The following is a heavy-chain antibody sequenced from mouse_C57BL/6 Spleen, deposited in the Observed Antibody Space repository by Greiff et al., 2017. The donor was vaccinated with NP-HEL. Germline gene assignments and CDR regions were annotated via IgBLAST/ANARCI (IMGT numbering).Heavy chain of an antibody. J-gene: IGHJ4*01. D-gene: IGHD1-1*01. Sequence: EVKLMESGPELVKPGASVKISCKASGYSFTGYYMNWVKQSPEKSLEWIGEINPSTGGTTYNQKFKAKATLTVDKSSSTAYMQLKSLTSEDSAVYYCARGEYYGSSYYAMDYWGQGTSVTVSS. CDR1: GYSFTGYY. CDR3: ARGEYYGSSYYAMDY. V-gene: IGHV1-42*01. CDR2: INPSTGGT.